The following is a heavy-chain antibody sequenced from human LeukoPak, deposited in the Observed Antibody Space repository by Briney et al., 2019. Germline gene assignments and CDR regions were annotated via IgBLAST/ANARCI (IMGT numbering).Heavy chain of an antibody. V-gene: IGHV4-39*07. J-gene: IGHJ4*02. CDR3: ARTGATRVDY. CDR1: GGSISSGGYY. Sequence: SETLSLTCTVSGGSISSGGYYWSWIRQPPGKGLEWIGEINHSGSTNYNPSLKSRVTISVDTSKNQFSLKLSSVTAADTAVYYCARTGATRVDYWGQGTLVTVSS. CDR2: INHSGST. D-gene: IGHD1-26*01.